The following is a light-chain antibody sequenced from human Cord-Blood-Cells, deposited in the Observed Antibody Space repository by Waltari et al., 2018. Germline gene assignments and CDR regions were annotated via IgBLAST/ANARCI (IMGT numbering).Light chain of an antibody. CDR1: QSISSW. CDR2: KAS. V-gene: IGKV1-5*03. CDR3: QQYNSYSRT. J-gene: IGKJ1*01. Sequence: DIHMTQSPSTLSASVGDRVTTTCRASQSISSWLAWYQQKPGKAPKLLIYKASSLESGVPSRFSGSGSGTEFTLTISSLQPDNFATYYCQQYNSYSRTFGQGTKVEIK.